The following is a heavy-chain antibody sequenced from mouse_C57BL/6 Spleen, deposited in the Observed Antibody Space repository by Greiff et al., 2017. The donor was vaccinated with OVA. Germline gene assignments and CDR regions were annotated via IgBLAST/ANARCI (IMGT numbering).Heavy chain of an antibody. D-gene: IGHD1-1*01. Sequence: QVQLQQSGAELVKPGASVKMSCKASGYTFTTYPIEWMKQNHGKSLEWIGNFHPYNDDTKYNEKFKGKATLTVEKSSSTVYLELRRLTSDDSAVYYCARGAPYYYGSSYWYFDVWGTGTTVTVSS. J-gene: IGHJ1*03. CDR1: GYTFTTYP. CDR3: ARGAPYYYGSSYWYFDV. CDR2: FHPYNDDT. V-gene: IGHV1-47*01.